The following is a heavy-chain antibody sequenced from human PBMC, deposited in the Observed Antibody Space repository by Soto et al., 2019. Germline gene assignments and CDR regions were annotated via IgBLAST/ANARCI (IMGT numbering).Heavy chain of an antibody. CDR3: ARDLSGGSSWYEFDS. Sequence: ETLSLTCTVSGGSIRSSYWSWIRQPPGRGLEWIGYIHHTGSTNSNPSLKSRVTISADTSKNQFSLKVDSVTAADTAVYYCARDLSGGSSWYEFDSWRQRTLVTVSS. CDR2: IHHTGST. D-gene: IGHD6-13*01. J-gene: IGHJ4*02. V-gene: IGHV4-59*01. CDR1: GGSIRSSY.